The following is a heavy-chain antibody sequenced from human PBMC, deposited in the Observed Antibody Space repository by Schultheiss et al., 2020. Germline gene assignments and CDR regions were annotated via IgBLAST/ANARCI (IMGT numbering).Heavy chain of an antibody. V-gene: IGHV3-30*03. CDR3: ARGLVVVIVAVGFDP. CDR2: ISYDGSNK. CDR1: GFTFSSYG. J-gene: IGHJ5*02. D-gene: IGHD2-21*01. Sequence: GSLRLSCAASGFTFSSYGMHWVRQAPGKGLEWVAVISYDGSNKYYADSVKGRFTISRDNSKNTLYLQMNSLRAEDTAVYYCARGLVVVIVAVGFDPWGQGTLVTVSS.